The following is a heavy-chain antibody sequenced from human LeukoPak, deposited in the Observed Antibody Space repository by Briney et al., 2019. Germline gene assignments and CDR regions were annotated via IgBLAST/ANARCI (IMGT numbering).Heavy chain of an antibody. D-gene: IGHD1-1*01. J-gene: IGHJ4*02. V-gene: IGHV1-2*02. CDR2: INPNSGGT. Sequence: GASVKVSCKASGYTFTGYYIHWVRQAPGQGLERMGWINPNSGGTNYAQNFQGTVTMTRGTSTSTAYMELSRLRSDDTAVYYCARRLGAGTTLGYWGQGTLVTVSS. CDR3: ARRLGAGTTLGY. CDR1: GYTFTGYY.